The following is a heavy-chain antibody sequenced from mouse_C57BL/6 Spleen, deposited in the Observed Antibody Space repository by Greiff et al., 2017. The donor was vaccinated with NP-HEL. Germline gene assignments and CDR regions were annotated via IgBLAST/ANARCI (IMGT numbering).Heavy chain of an antibody. V-gene: IGHV1-19*01. CDR3: AREGGYDYDEGGYAMDY. D-gene: IGHD2-4*01. CDR2: INPYNGGT. J-gene: IGHJ4*01. CDR1: GYTFTDYY. Sequence: EVKLMESGPVLVKPGASVKMSCKASGYTFTDYYMNWVKQSHGKSLEWIGVINPYNGGTSYNQKFKGKATLTVDKSSSTAYMELNSLTSEDSAVYYCAREGGYDYDEGGYAMDYWGQGTSVTVSS.